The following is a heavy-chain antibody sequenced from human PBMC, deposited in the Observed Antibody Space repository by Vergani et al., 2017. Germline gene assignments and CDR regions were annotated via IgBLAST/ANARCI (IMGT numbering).Heavy chain of an antibody. CDR3: VKDTAASGNYWYFDR. CDR2: INWNSDSI. V-gene: IGHV3-9*01. J-gene: IGHJ2*01. D-gene: IGHD6-13*01. Sequence: EVRLLESGGGLVQPGGSLRLSCAASGFTFDDYAMHWVRQAPGKGLEWVSGINWNSDSIAYADSVKGRFTISRDNAKNSLYLQMNSLRAEDTALYYCVKDTAASGNYWYFDRWGRGTLVTVSS. CDR1: GFTFDDYA.